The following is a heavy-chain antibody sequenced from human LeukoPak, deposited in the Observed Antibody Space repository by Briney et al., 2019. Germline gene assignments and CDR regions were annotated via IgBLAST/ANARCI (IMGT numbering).Heavy chain of an antibody. CDR1: GFTFNTYW. CDR2: IRQGGSEK. CDR3: ARGNTNDYGDYFYYHMDV. D-gene: IGHD4-17*01. V-gene: IGHV3-7*01. Sequence: GGCLRLSCAASGFTFNTYWMSWVRQAPGKGLEWVANIRQGGSEKYYVDSVKGRFTVSRDSAKNLLFLQMNSLRAADTAVYYCARGNTNDYGDYFYYHMDVWGKGTTVTVSS. J-gene: IGHJ6*03.